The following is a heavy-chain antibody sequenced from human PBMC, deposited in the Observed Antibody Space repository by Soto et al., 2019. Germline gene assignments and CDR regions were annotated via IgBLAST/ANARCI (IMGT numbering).Heavy chain of an antibody. CDR1: GYTFTGYY. CDR2: INPNSGGT. Sequence: ASVKVSCTASGYTFTGYYMHWVRQAPGQGLEWMGWINPNSGGTNYAQKFQGSVTLTTDTSINTAYMELTSLTSDDTALYYCARPPNPWEPYAFHIWGHGTLVTVSS. V-gene: IGHV1-2*04. J-gene: IGHJ3*02. D-gene: IGHD1-26*01. CDR3: ARPPNPWEPYAFHI.